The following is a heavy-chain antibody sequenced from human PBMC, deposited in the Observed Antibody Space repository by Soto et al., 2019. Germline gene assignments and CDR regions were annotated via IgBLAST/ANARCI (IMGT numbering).Heavy chain of an antibody. CDR1: GATLSSYA. J-gene: IGHJ4*02. Sequence: ASVKVSCKTSGATLSSYAITWVRQAPGQGLEWMGGIVPTVDTSTYAQKFQGRVTITADKFTNTVYMELSSLRSDDTAIYYCAKFLLMPRPRPYIAYCGQGSLVTGSS. D-gene: IGHD3-9*01. CDR3: AKFLLMPRPRPYIAY. CDR2: IVPTVDTS. V-gene: IGHV1-69*06.